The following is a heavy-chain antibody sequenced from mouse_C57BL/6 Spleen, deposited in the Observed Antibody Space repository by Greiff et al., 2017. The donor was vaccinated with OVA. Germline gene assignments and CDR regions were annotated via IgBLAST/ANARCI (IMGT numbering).Heavy chain of an antibody. CDR1: GYSFTSYY. Sequence: LVESGPELVKPGASVKISCKASGYSFTSYYIHWVKQRPGQGLEWIGWIYPGSGNTKYNEKFKGKATLTADTSSSTAYMQLSSLTSEDSAVYYCARGRLRGWFAYWGQGTLVTVSA. CDR2: IYPGSGNT. J-gene: IGHJ3*01. CDR3: ARGRLRGWFAY. V-gene: IGHV1-66*01. D-gene: IGHD2-4*01.